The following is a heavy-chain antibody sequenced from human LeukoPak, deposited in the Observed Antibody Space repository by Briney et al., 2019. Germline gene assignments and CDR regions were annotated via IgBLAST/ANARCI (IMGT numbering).Heavy chain of an antibody. CDR3: ARPARVPARPRSYYYCMDV. D-gene: IGHD6-6*01. CDR1: GYTFTGYY. CDR2: INPNSGGT. V-gene: IGHV1-2*02. J-gene: IGHJ6*03. Sequence: ASVKVSCKASGYTFTGYYMHWVRQAPGQGLEWMGWINPNSGGTNYAQKFQGRVTMTRDTSISTAYMELSRLRSDDTAVYYCARPARVPARPRSYYYCMDVWGTGTTVTVSS.